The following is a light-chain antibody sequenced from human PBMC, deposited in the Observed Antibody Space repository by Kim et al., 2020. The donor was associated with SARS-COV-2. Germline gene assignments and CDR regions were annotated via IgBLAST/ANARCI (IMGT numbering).Light chain of an antibody. CDR3: QQYGSSPYT. J-gene: IGKJ2*01. Sequence: LSPGERATLSCRASQSVNNDHLAWYQQKPGQPPRLLIYVAAYRATGIPDRFSGSGSGTDFTLTISRLEPEDFAVYYCQQYGSSPYTFGQGTKLEI. V-gene: IGKV3-20*01. CDR2: VAA. CDR1: QSVNNDH.